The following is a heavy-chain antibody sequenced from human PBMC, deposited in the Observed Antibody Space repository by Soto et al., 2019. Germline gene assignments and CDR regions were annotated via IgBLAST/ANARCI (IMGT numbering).Heavy chain of an antibody. V-gene: IGHV3-33*01. CDR2: IWYDGSNK. D-gene: IGHD3-9*01. CDR1: GFTFSSYG. J-gene: IGHJ4*02. CDR3: ARDLRYDILTGYSRLPDY. Sequence: PGGSLRLSCAASGFTFSSYGMHWVRQAPGKGLEWVAVIWYDGSNKYYADSVKGRFTISRDNSKNTLYLQMNSLRAEDTAVYYCARDLRYDILTGYSRLPDYWGQGTLVTVSS.